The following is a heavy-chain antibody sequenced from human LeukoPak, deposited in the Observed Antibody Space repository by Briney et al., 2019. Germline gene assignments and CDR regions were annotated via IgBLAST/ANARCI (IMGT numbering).Heavy chain of an antibody. CDR1: GFPFEDYG. D-gene: IGHD6-19*01. J-gene: IGHJ4*02. V-gene: IGHV3-20*04. CDR3: ARAPYSSGWYDY. CDR2: INWNGDSK. Sequence: PGGPLRLSCAPSGFPFEDYGKIWLPQAPGKAVEWGSGINWNGDSKGYPDTVKGRFTITTENPKTTLYLPMNSPRADDTALSYCARAPYSSGWYDYWGQGTLVTVSS.